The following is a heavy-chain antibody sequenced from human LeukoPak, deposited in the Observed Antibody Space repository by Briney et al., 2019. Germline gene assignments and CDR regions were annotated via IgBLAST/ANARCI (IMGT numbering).Heavy chain of an antibody. Sequence: ASVKVSCKASEYTFTSYDINWVRQATGQGLEWMGWMNPNSGNTDYAQKFQGRFTITINTSISTAYMELSSLRSEDTAVYYCARAFGGHDEWYYFDYWGQGTLVTVSS. CDR2: MNPNSGNT. J-gene: IGHJ4*02. CDR1: EYTFTSYD. V-gene: IGHV1-8*03. D-gene: IGHD5-12*01. CDR3: ARAFGGHDEWYYFDY.